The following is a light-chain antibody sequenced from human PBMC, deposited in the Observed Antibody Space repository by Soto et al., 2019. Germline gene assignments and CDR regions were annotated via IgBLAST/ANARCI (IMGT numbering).Light chain of an antibody. CDR2: YSN. CDR3: AAWDDRLRGYV. CDR1: TSNIGTNA. V-gene: IGLV1-47*01. Sequence: QSVLTRSASASGTPGQRVTISCSGGTSNIGTNAVYWFQLLPGTAPKLLIYYSNHRPSGISDRFSGSKSGTSASLAISGLRPEDEADYYCAAWDDRLRGYVFATGTKVTVL. J-gene: IGLJ1*01.